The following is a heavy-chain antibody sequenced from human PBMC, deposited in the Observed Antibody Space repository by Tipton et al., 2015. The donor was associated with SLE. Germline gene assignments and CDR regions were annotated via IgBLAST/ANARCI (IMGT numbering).Heavy chain of an antibody. CDR3: AATVTIIFDY. V-gene: IGHV4-30-4*08. CDR2: IYQSGST. D-gene: IGHD4-17*01. J-gene: IGHJ4*02. Sequence: TLSLTCTVSAGSISRGSYYWTWIRQTAGKGLEWIGYIYQSGSTYYNPSLESRVTISVDKSKNQFSLKVTSVTAADTAVYYCAATVTIIFDYWGQGNLVTVSS. CDR1: AGSISRGSYY.